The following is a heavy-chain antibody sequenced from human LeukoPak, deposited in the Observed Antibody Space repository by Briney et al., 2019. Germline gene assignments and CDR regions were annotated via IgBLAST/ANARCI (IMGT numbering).Heavy chain of an antibody. CDR1: GFTFSSYW. V-gene: IGHV3-7*01. CDR2: IKQEGSEK. D-gene: IGHD6-6*01. J-gene: IGHJ5*02. Sequence: GGSLRLSCAASGFTFSSYWMSWVRQAPGKGLEWVANIKQEGSEKYYVDSVKGRFTISRDNAKNSLYLQMNSLRAEDTAVYYCARDLSGIAARQRSWFDPWGQGTLVTVSS. CDR3: ARDLSGIAARQRSWFDP.